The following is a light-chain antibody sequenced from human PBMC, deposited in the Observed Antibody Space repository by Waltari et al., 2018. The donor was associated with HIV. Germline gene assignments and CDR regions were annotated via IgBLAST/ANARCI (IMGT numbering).Light chain of an antibody. V-gene: IGLV2-23*02. CDR1: SSDVGGYNR. Sequence: QSALTQPASVSGSPGQSITIPCTVTSSDVGGYNRVSWYQQYPGKAPKLIIYEVTKRPSGVSNRFSGSKSGNTASLTLSGLQADDEADYYCSSYAGARVFGGGTNLIVL. CDR2: EVT. CDR3: SSYAGARV. J-gene: IGLJ3*02.